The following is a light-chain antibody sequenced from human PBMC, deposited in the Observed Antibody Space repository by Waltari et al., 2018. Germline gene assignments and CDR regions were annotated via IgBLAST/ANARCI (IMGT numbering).Light chain of an antibody. CDR1: QSVSPN. CDR2: STS. V-gene: IGKV3-15*01. CDR3: QQYQNWPPIT. J-gene: IGKJ5*01. Sequence: ETVLTQSPATLSVSPGEAVPLSCRASQSVSPNLAWYQQKRGQAPRLLIYSTSTRAPGVPDRFWGSGSGTEFTLTITSLQSEDSAIYYCQQYQNWPPITFGQGTRLEIK.